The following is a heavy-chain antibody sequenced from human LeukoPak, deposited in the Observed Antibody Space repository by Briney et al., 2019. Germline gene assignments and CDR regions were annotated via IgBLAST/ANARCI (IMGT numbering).Heavy chain of an antibody. Sequence: SETLSLTCAVYGGSFSGYYWSWIRQPPGKGLEWIGEINHSGSTNYNPSLKSRATISVDTSKNQFSLKLSSVTAADTAVYYCARSADIKPPPTGNAFDIWGQGTMVTVSS. V-gene: IGHV4-34*01. D-gene: IGHD1-14*01. CDR2: INHSGST. CDR3: ARSADIKPPPTGNAFDI. J-gene: IGHJ3*02. CDR1: GGSFSGYY.